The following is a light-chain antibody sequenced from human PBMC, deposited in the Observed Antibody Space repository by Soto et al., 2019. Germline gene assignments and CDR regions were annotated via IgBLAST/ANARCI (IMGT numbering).Light chain of an antibody. CDR2: GNS. CDR3: QSYASSLSGSRV. Sequence: QSALTQPPSVSGAPGQRVTISCTGSSSNIGAGYDVHWYQQLPGTAPKLLIYGNSNRPSGVPDRFSGSKSGTSASLAITGLQAEDEADYYCQSYASSLSGSRVFGTGTKVTVL. V-gene: IGLV1-40*01. J-gene: IGLJ1*01. CDR1: SSNIGAGYD.